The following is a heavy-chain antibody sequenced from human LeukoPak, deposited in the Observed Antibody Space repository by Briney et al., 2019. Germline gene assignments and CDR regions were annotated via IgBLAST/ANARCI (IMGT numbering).Heavy chain of an antibody. CDR3: ARGGTDSGSYYWFYYYYYMDV. D-gene: IGHD1-26*01. Sequence: ASVKVSCKASGYTFTGYYMHWVRQAPGQGLEWMGGINPNSVGTNYAQKFQGRVTMTRNTSISTAYMELSSLRSEDTAVYYCARGGTDSGSYYWFYYYYYMDVWGKGTTVTISS. CDR2: INPNSVGT. CDR1: GYTFTGYY. V-gene: IGHV1-2*02. J-gene: IGHJ6*03.